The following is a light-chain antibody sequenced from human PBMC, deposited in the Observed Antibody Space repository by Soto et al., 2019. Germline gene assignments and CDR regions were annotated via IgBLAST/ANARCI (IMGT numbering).Light chain of an antibody. J-gene: IGKJ1*01. CDR3: EQYGSSPRT. CDR1: QSVSSNY. Sequence: EIVLTQSPCTLALSPGERATLSCRARQSVSSNYFAWYQQKPGQAPRPLIYGISIRATGIPDRFSGSGSGTDFTLTISRLEPEDFAVYYCEQYGSSPRTFGQGTKVDIK. CDR2: GIS. V-gene: IGKV3-20*01.